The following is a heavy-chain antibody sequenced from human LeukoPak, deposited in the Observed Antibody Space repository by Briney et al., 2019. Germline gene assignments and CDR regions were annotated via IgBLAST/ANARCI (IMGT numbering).Heavy chain of an antibody. CDR2: IHRDGRTA. D-gene: IGHD1-26*01. V-gene: IGHV3-43*02. CDR1: GFNFADFD. J-gene: IGHJ4*02. Sequence: GGSLRLPCAASGFNFADFDMHWVRQTPGKGLEWVSLIHRDGRTAYYADSVKGRFTISRDNSRTSLYLQMNGLRTEDTALYHCAKTRRSGTEYGDFDHWGQGTQVTVSP. CDR3: AKTRRSGTEYGDFDH.